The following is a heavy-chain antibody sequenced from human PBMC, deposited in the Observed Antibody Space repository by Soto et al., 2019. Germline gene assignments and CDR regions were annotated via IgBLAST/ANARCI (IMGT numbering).Heavy chain of an antibody. CDR1: GFTVSSYG. Sequence: ESVGGVFQPGRSLRLSCAVSGFTVSSYGMHWVRQAPGKGLEWVAVISRDGRTTFYADSVKGRFTISKDNSRNTLFLEMNSLRDDDMAVYYCTGEVASGYWGQGTLVTVSS. CDR2: ISRDGRTT. CDR3: TGEVASGY. J-gene: IGHJ4*02. D-gene: IGHD2-21*01. V-gene: IGHV3-30*03.